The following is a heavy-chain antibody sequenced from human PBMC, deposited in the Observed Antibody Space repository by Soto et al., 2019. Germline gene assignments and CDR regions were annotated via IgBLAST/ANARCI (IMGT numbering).Heavy chain of an antibody. J-gene: IGHJ6*03. CDR1: GYTFTSYG. D-gene: IGHD3-3*01. CDR3: ARVALRFLEWLSRQVEGDYYMDV. Sequence: ASVKVSCKASGYTFTSYGISWVRQAPGQGLEWMGWISAYNGNTNYAQKLQGRVTMTTDTSTSTAYMELRSLRSDDTAVYYCARVALRFLEWLSRQVEGDYYMDVWGKGTTVTVSS. V-gene: IGHV1-18*01. CDR2: ISAYNGNT.